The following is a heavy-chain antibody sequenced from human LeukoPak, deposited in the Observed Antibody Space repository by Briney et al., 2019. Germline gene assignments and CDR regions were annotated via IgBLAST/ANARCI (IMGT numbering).Heavy chain of an antibody. J-gene: IGHJ4*02. CDR3: AREVSSRYYYDSSGYYDY. CDR2: ISSSSSYI. V-gene: IGHV3-21*01. Sequence: GGSLRLSCAASGFTFSSYSMNWVRQAPGKGLEWVSSISSSSSYIYYADSVKGRFTISRDNAKNSLYLQMNSLRAEDTAVYYRAREVSSRYYYDSSGYYDYWGQGTLVTVSS. CDR1: GFTFSSYS. D-gene: IGHD3-22*01.